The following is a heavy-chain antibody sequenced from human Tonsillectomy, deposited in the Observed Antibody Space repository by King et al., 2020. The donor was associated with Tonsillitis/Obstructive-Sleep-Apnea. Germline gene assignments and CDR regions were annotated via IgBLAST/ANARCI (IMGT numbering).Heavy chain of an antibody. V-gene: IGHV3-30*09. CDR1: GFIFSNYA. J-gene: IGHJ2*01. CDR2: VSYDGRNK. Sequence: QVQLVESGGGVVQPGRSLRLSCAASGFIFSNYAMHWVRQAPGKGLEWVALVSYDGRNKYYADSVKGRFAISRDNSKNTLYVQMNSLREDDTALYYCARAVEPADFDLWGRGTLVTVSS. CDR3: ARAVEPADFDL.